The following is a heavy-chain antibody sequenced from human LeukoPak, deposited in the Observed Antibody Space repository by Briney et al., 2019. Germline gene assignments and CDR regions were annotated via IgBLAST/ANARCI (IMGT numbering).Heavy chain of an antibody. Sequence: GASVKVSCKASGYTFTGSYMHWVRQAPGQGLEWMGWINPNSGGTNYAQKFQGRVTMTRDTSISTAYMELSRLRSDDTAVYYCARVPSVTMVRGVFDYWGQGTLVTVSS. D-gene: IGHD3-10*01. CDR3: ARVPSVTMVRGVFDY. V-gene: IGHV1-2*02. J-gene: IGHJ4*02. CDR2: INPNSGGT. CDR1: GYTFTGSY.